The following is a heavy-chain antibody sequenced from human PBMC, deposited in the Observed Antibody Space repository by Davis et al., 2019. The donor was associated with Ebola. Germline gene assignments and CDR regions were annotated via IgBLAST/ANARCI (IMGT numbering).Heavy chain of an antibody. Sequence: PSETLSLTCTVSGGSISSYYWSWIRQPPGKGLEWIGYIYYSGSTNYNPSLKSRVTISVDTSKNQFSLKLSSVTAADTAVYYCARGRSDSSGYYLYYFDYWGQGTLVTVSS. CDR2: IYYSGST. CDR3: ARGRSDSSGYYLYYFDY. CDR1: GGSISSYY. J-gene: IGHJ4*02. D-gene: IGHD3-22*01. V-gene: IGHV4-59*08.